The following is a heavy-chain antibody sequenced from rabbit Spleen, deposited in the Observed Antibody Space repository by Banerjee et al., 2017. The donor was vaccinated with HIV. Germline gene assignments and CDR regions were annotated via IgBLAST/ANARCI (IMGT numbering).Heavy chain of an antibody. V-gene: IGHV1S45*01. CDR1: GVDFDSYAY. J-gene: IGHJ4*01. CDR3: ARWGDGYGGDGADNL. CDR2: INTVNVGRA. Sequence: QEQLEESGGGLVQPEGSLTLTCTASGVDFDSYAYMCWVRQAPGKGLEWIGCINTVNVGRADYASWAKGRFTIAKTSSTTATLQMNSLTDADTATYFCARWGDGYGGDGADNLWGPGTLVTVS. D-gene: IGHD6-1*01.